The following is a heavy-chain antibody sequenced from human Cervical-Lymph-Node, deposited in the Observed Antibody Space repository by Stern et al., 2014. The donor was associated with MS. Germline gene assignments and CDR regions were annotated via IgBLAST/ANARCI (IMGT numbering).Heavy chain of an antibody. Sequence: QVQLQESGPGLVKPSETLSLTCGVSGGSVSSSVYYWSWIRQPPGKGLEWIGMIHSSGSTYYNASLQIRVTLSEDPPKNGFSLTLSPLTAADTALYFCARQSFGDLFDYWGQGTLVTVSS. V-gene: IGHV4-39*01. CDR3: ARQSFGDLFDY. CDR1: GGSVSSSVYY. D-gene: IGHD4-17*01. J-gene: IGHJ4*02. CDR2: IHSSGST.